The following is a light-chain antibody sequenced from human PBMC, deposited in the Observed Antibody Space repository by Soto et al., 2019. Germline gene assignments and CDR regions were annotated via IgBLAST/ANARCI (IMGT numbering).Light chain of an antibody. Sequence: QSALTQPRSVSGSPGQSVTISCTGTSSDVGGYNYVSWYQQNPGKAPKLMIYDVSKRPSGVSDRFSGSKSANTASLIISGLQAEDEAAYYCCSYAGNTLVVFGGGTKLTVL. CDR1: SSDVGGYNY. V-gene: IGLV2-11*01. CDR3: CSYAGNTLVV. CDR2: DVS. J-gene: IGLJ2*01.